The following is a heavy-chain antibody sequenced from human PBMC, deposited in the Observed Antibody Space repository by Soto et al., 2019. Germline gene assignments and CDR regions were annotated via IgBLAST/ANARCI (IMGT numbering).Heavy chain of an antibody. CDR2: MNPNSGNT. Sequence: ASVKVSCKASGYTFTSYDINWVRQATGQGLEWMGWMNPNSGNTGYAQKFQGRVTMTRNTSISTAYMELSSLRSEDTAVYYCARALGYYYDSSGYYRENYYYYGMDVWGQGPTVTVYS. D-gene: IGHD3-22*01. J-gene: IGHJ6*02. V-gene: IGHV1-8*01. CDR3: ARALGYYYDSSGYYRENYYYYGMDV. CDR1: GYTFTSYD.